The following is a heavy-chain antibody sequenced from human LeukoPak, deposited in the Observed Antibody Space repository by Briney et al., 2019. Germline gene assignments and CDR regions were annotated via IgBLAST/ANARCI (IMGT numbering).Heavy chain of an antibody. Sequence: GGSLRLSCAASGFTFSSYWMHWVRQAPGKGLVWVSRIKSDGSTRYADSVKGRFTVSRDNAKNSLYLQMNSLRAEDTAVYYCARDYHSMIVATRFDYWGQGTLVTVSS. J-gene: IGHJ4*02. D-gene: IGHD3-22*01. CDR1: GFTFSSYW. V-gene: IGHV3-74*01. CDR2: IKSDGST. CDR3: ARDYHSMIVATRFDY.